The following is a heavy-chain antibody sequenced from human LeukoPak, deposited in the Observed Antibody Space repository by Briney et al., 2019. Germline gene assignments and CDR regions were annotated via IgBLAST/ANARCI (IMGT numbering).Heavy chain of an antibody. J-gene: IGHJ4*02. D-gene: IGHD5-12*01. CDR1: GFTVSSNY. V-gene: IGHV3-66*02. CDR3: ARDDSGYDVSQNDY. CDR2: IYSGGSI. Sequence: PGGSLRLSCAASGFTVSSNYMSWVRQAPGEGLEWVSVIYSGGSIYYADSVKGRFTISRDNSKNTLYLQMNSLRAEDTAVYYCARDDSGYDVSQNDYWGQGTLVTVSS.